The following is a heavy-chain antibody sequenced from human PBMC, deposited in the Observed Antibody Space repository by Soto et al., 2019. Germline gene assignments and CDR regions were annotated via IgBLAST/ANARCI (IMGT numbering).Heavy chain of an antibody. CDR2: IKSDGSDT. D-gene: IGHD4-17*01. Sequence: PGGSLRLSCVASGFTFSSDWMHWVRKAPGKGLVWVAHIKSDGSDTKYADSVKGRFTISRDNAKNSVYLQMNSLRAEDTAVYYCARGAPFNYGGNSGFDCWGQGTLVTVSS. J-gene: IGHJ4*02. V-gene: IGHV3-74*03. CDR3: ARGAPFNYGGNSGFDC. CDR1: GFTFSSDW.